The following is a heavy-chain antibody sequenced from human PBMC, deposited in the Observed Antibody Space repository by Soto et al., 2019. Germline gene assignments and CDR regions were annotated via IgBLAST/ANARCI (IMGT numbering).Heavy chain of an antibody. J-gene: IGHJ4*02. CDR1: GFTFSSNG. V-gene: IGHV3-33*01. D-gene: IGHD3-10*01. CDR3: ARDPYYYGSGSYYFDY. CDR2: IWYDGINK. Sequence: QVQLVESGGGVVQPGRSLRLSCAASGFTFSSNGMHWVRQAPGKGLEWAAFIWYDGINKYYADSVKGRFTISRDNSKNTLYLQMNSLRAEDTAVYYCARDPYYYGSGSYYFDYWGQGTLVTVSS.